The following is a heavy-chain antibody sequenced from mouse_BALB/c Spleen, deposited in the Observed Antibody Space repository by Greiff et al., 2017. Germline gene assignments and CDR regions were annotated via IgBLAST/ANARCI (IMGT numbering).Heavy chain of an antibody. V-gene: IGHV5-4*02. CDR2: ISDGGSYT. Sequence: EVKLVESGGGLVKPGGSLKLSCAASGFTFSDYYMYWVRQTPEKRLEWVATISDGGSYTYYPDSVKGRFTISRDNAKNNLYLQMSSLKSEDTAMYYCARADGYTAMDYWGQGTSVTVSS. CDR3: ARADGYTAMDY. CDR1: GFTFSDYY. J-gene: IGHJ4*01. D-gene: IGHD2-3*01.